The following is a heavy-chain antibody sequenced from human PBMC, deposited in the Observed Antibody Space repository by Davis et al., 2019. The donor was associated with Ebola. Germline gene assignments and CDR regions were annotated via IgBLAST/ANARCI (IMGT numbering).Heavy chain of an antibody. J-gene: IGHJ6*02. CDR3: ARGGYCSSTSCYGYYYYGMDV. D-gene: IGHD2-2*03. Sequence: SETLSLTCTVSGGSISSYYWSWIRQPPGKGLEWLGYIYYSGSTNYNPSLKSRVTISVDTSKNQFSLKLSSVTAADTAVYYCARGGYCSSTSCYGYYYYGMDVWGQGTTVTVSS. CDR1: GGSISSYY. CDR2: IYYSGST. V-gene: IGHV4-59*01.